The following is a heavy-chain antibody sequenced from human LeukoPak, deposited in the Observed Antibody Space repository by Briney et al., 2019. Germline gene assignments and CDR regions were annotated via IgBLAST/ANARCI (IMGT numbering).Heavy chain of an antibody. CDR3: AKGGIGSSSGLDY. CDR1: GFTFSTYA. J-gene: IGHJ4*02. D-gene: IGHD5-18*01. V-gene: IGHV3-23*01. CDR2: IGGSGGSP. Sequence: PGGSLRLSCAASGFTFSTYAMTWVRQAPGKGLEWVSSIGGSGGSPYHGNSVKGRFSISRDNSKNTLYLQMNSLRDEDTAVYYCAKGGIGSSSGLDYWGRGTLVTVSS.